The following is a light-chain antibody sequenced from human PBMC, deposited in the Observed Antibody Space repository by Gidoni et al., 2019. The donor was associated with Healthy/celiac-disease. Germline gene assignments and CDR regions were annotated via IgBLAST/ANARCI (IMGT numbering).Light chain of an antibody. V-gene: IGLV3-19*01. CDR2: GKP. CDR3: NSRDSSGNHLGV. Sequence: SSEMTQDPAVSVALGQTVRITCQGDRLRSYYARWYQQKPGPSPVLVIYGKPNRPSGSPDRFSGSSSGNTASLTITGAQAEDEADYYCNSRDSSGNHLGVFGGGTKMTVL. CDR1: RLRSYY. J-gene: IGLJ2*01.